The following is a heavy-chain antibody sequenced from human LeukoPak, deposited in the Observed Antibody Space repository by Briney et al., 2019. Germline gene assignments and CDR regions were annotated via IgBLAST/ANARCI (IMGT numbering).Heavy chain of an antibody. Sequence: PSETLSLTCAVSGYSISSGYYWGWIRQPPGKGLEWLGSIYHSGSTYYNPSLKSRVTISVDTSKNQFSLKLSSVTAADTAVYYCARRSYYDSSGYYQLGGYYFDYWGQGALVTVSS. V-gene: IGHV4-38-2*01. CDR3: ARRSYYDSSGYYQLGGYYFDY. CDR1: GYSISSGYY. CDR2: IYHSGST. D-gene: IGHD3-22*01. J-gene: IGHJ4*02.